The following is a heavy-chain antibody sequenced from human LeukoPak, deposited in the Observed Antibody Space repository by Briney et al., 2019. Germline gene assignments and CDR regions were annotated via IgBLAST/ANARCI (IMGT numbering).Heavy chain of an antibody. D-gene: IGHD2-21*02. CDR2: ISPNSGDT. Sequence: ASVKVSCKASGYTFNGYYMHWVRQAPGQGLEWMGWISPNSGDTHYTQNFQCRVTLTRDTSTTTAYMEMSGLRSDDTAVYYCARDQRVTEGYFDYWGQGILVTVSS. CDR1: GYTFNGYY. CDR3: ARDQRVTEGYFDY. J-gene: IGHJ4*02. V-gene: IGHV1-2*02.